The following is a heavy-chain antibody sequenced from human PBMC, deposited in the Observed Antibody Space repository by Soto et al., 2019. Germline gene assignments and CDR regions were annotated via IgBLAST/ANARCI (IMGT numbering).Heavy chain of an antibody. D-gene: IGHD6-13*01. Sequence: QVQLQESGPGLVKPSQTLSLTCTVSGGSISSGGYYWSWIRQHPGKGLEWIGYIYYSGSTYYNPSLKSRVTISVDTSKNQFSPKLSSVTAADTAVYYCAGTWGYSSSYYYYGMDVWGQGTTVTVSS. V-gene: IGHV4-31*03. CDR1: GGSISSGGYY. J-gene: IGHJ6*02. CDR3: AGTWGYSSSYYYYGMDV. CDR2: IYYSGST.